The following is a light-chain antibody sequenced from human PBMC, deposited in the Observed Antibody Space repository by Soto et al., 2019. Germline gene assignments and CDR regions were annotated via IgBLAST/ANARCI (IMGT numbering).Light chain of an antibody. J-gene: IGKJ4*01. CDR2: GAS. CDR3: QQSYTSPVT. CDR1: QSISTY. V-gene: IGKV1-39*01. Sequence: DIQMTQSPSSLSASVGDRVNITCRASQSISTYLNWYEQKPGKAPNLLIYGASNLQSGVPSRFSGGGSGTDFTLTISSLQPEDFGTYYCQQSYTSPVTFGGGTKVDIK.